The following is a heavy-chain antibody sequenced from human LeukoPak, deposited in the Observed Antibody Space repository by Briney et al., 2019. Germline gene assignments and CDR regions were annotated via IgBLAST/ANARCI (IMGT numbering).Heavy chain of an antibody. V-gene: IGHV3-20*04. Sequence: GGSLRLSCAASGFTFDDYGMSWVCQAPGKGVEWASGINWNGGSTGYADSVKGRFTISRDNAKNSLYLQMNSLRAEDTALYYCARDRSYYGSGRAFDYWGQGTLVTVSS. CDR2: INWNGGST. CDR3: ARDRSYYGSGRAFDY. CDR1: GFTFDDYG. D-gene: IGHD3-10*01. J-gene: IGHJ4*02.